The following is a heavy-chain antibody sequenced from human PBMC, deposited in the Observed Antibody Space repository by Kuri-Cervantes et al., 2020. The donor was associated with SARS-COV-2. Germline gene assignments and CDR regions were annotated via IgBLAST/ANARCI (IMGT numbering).Heavy chain of an antibody. CDR1: GFTFSSYW. CDR2: IKQDGSEK. D-gene: IGHD6-6*01. CDR3: ARLYSSSSNYYYYYYMDV. Sequence: ESLKTSCAAFGFTFSSYWMSWVRQAPGKGLEWVANIKQDGSEKYYVDSVKGRFTISRDNAKNSLYLQMNSLRAVDTAVYYCARLYSSSSNYYYYYYMDVWGKGTTVTVSS. V-gene: IGHV3-7*01. J-gene: IGHJ6*03.